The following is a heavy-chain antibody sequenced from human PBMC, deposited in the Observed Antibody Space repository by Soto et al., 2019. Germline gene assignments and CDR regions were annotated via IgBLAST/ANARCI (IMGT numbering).Heavy chain of an antibody. CDR2: ISASGGST. CDR3: GKGSAATNYFYYATDV. CDR1: GFTFGIHA. J-gene: IGHJ6*02. D-gene: IGHD2-15*01. V-gene: IGHV3-23*01. Sequence: EVQLLESGGGLVQPGGSLRLSCAASGFTFGIHAMIWVRQAPGKGLEWVSFISASGGSTYYADSVKGRFTISRDNSKKTMYLQMNSPRGEDTAVYYCGKGSAATNYFYYATDVWGQGTTVTVSS.